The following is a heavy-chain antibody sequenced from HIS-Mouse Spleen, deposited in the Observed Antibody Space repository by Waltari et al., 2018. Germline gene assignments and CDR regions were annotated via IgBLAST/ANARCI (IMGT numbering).Heavy chain of an antibody. CDR2: IYYSVST. V-gene: IGHV4-39*07. J-gene: IGHJ2*01. CDR3: AREIPYSSSWYDWYFDL. Sequence: QLQLQESGPGLVKPSETLSLTCTVSGGSISSSSYYWGWIRQPPGKGLEWIGSIYYSVSTYYNPSLKIPVTISVDTSKNQFSLKLSSVTAADTAVYYCAREIPYSSSWYDWYFDLWGRGTLVTVSS. CDR1: GGSISSSSYY. D-gene: IGHD6-13*01.